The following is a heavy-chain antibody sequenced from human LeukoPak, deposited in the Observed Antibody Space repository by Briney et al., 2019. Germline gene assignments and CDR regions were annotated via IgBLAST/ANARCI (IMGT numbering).Heavy chain of an antibody. CDR1: GFTFGDYA. D-gene: IGHD6-25*01. CDR3: TREGPRAASRYFDY. J-gene: IGHJ4*02. CDR2: IRSKAYGGTT. Sequence: PGGSLRLSCTASGFTFGDYAMSWVRQAPGKGLEWVGFIRSKAYGGTTEYAASVKGRFTISRDDSKSIAYLQMNSLKTEDTAVYYCTREGPRAASRYFDYWGQGTLVTVSS. V-gene: IGHV3-49*04.